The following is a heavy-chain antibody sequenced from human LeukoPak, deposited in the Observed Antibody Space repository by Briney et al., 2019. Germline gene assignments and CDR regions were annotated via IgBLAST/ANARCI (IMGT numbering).Heavy chain of an antibody. CDR1: GLTFSRYW. Sequence: AGGSLRLSCAASGLTFSRYWMHWVRQAPGKGLVWVSRINSDGSMTDYADPVKGRFTISRDNAENTLYLQMNSLKAEDTAVYYCVRLLDLDYWGQGTLVTVSS. J-gene: IGHJ4*02. CDR3: VRLLDLDY. D-gene: IGHD3-10*01. CDR2: INSDGSMT. V-gene: IGHV3-74*01.